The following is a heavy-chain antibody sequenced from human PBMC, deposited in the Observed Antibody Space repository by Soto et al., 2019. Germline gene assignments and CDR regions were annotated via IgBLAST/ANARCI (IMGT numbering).Heavy chain of an antibody. CDR1: GYTFTNYG. Sequence: ASVKVSCKASGYTFTNYGISWVRQAPGQGLEWMGWIDTYNGNTNHAQKLQGRVTMTTDTSTSTAYMELRSLRSDDTAVYYCARGVGSGTYYNQYNWFDPWGQGTLVTVSS. J-gene: IGHJ5*02. D-gene: IGHD3-10*01. V-gene: IGHV1-18*01. CDR3: ARGVGSGTYYNQYNWFDP. CDR2: IDTYNGNT.